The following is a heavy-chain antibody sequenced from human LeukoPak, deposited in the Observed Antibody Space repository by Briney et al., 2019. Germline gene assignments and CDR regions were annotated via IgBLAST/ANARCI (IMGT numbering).Heavy chain of an antibody. D-gene: IGHD6-13*01. J-gene: IGHJ6*02. Sequence: PSETLSLTCAVYGGSFSGYYWSWIRQPPGKGLEWIGEINHSGSTNYNPSLKSRVTISVDTSKNQFSLKLSSVTAADTAVYYCARDTVARSSSSWSGPDYYYYGMDVWGQGTTVTVSS. CDR1: GGSFSGYY. CDR3: ARDTVARSSSSWSGPDYYYYGMDV. V-gene: IGHV4-34*01. CDR2: INHSGST.